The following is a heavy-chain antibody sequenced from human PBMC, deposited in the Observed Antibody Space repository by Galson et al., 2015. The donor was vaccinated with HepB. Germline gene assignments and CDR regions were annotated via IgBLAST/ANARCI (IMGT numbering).Heavy chain of an antibody. CDR1: GASISSSDHY. V-gene: IGHV4-39*02. CDR3: ARGGRLGLTSGWATNFFEH. D-gene: IGHD6-19*01. J-gene: IGHJ4*02. CDR2: ISYRGST. Sequence: SETLSLTCTVSGASISSSDHYWGWIRQAPGKGLEWIGSISYRGSTYYNPSLRSRLTLSVDTSKNHFSLKLSSVTATDSAVFFCARGGRLGLTSGWATNFFEHWGRGTLVTVSS.